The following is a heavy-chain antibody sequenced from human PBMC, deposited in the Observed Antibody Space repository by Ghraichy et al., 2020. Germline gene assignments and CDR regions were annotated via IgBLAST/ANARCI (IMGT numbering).Heavy chain of an antibody. CDR3: ARVLGATSVND. V-gene: IGHV4-38-2*02. D-gene: IGHD1-26*01. CDR2: MLHSGST. J-gene: IGHJ4*02. Sequence: SMLHSGSTYYNPSLKSRVTIAVDTSKNQFSLRVKSVTAADTAVDYFARVLGATSVNDWGQGTLVTVS.